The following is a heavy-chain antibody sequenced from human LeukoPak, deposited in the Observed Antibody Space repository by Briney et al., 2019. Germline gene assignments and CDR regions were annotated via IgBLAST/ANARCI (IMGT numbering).Heavy chain of an antibody. CDR1: RGSVTSYY. D-gene: IGHD3-10*01. J-gene: IGHJ4*02. CDR2: VYFSGDT. Sequence: SQTLSLTCTVSRGSVTSYYWSWIRQPPGKGLEWIGDVYFSGDTKYNPSLKSRVTISVDTSKNHFSLKLSSVTAADTAVCYCARETPYGSGSYPFDYWGQGILVTVSS. CDR3: ARETPYGSGSYPFDY. V-gene: IGHV4-59*02.